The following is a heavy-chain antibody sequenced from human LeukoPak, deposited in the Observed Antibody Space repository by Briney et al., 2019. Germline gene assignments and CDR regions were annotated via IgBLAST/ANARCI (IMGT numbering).Heavy chain of an antibody. CDR1: GYTFISYD. V-gene: IGHV1-8*01. D-gene: IGHD6-19*01. Sequence: GASVKVSCKASGYTFISYDINWVRQATGQGLEWMGYMNPNSGNTRYAQKFQGRVTMTRNTSISTAYMELSSLRSEDTAVCYCTRVPRTAVGIWGQGTMVTVSS. J-gene: IGHJ3*02. CDR2: MNPNSGNT. CDR3: TRVPRTAVGI.